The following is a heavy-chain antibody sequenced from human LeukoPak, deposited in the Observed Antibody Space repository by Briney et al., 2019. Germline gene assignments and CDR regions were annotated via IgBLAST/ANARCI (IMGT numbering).Heavy chain of an antibody. CDR3: ARDIRPRVESFDY. CDR2: INPNSGGT. J-gene: IGHJ4*02. V-gene: IGHV1-2*02. Sequence: ASVKVSCKASGYTFTDYHLHWVRQAPGQGLEWMGWINPNSGGTNYAQKFQGRVTMTRDTSINTAYMELSRLRSDDTDVYYCARDIRPRVESFDYWGQGTLVTVSS. D-gene: IGHD3-3*01. CDR1: GYTFTDYH.